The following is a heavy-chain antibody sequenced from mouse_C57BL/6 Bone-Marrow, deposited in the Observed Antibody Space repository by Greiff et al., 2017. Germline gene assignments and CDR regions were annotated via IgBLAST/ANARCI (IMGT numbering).Heavy chain of an antibody. CDR2: ISDGGSYT. J-gene: IGHJ1*03. CDR3: ASNWVYWYFDV. D-gene: IGHD4-1*01. Sequence: EVKLVESGGGIVKPGGSLKLSCAASGFTFSSYAMSWVRQTPEKRLEWVATISDGGSYTYYPDNVKGRFTISRDNAKNNLYLQMSHLKSEDTAMYYCASNWVYWYFDVWGTGTTVTVSS. CDR1: GFTFSSYA. V-gene: IGHV5-4*03.